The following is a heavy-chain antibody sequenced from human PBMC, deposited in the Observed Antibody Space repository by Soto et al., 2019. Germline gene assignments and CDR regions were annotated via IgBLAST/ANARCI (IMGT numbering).Heavy chain of an antibody. J-gene: IGHJ4*02. Sequence: ASVTVSCKASGYTFTSYAMHWVRQAPGQRLEWMGWINAGNGNTKYSQKFQGRVTITRDTSASTAYMELSSLRSEETAVYYCARDPEYSYGYNWGQGTLVTVSS. CDR3: ARDPEYSYGYN. D-gene: IGHD5-18*01. V-gene: IGHV1-3*01. CDR2: INAGNGNT. CDR1: GYTFTSYA.